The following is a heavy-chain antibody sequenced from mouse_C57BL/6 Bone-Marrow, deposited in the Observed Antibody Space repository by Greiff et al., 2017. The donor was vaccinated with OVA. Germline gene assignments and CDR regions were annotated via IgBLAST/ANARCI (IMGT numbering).Heavy chain of an antibody. CDR3: TSYYDYDEDY. CDR2: IDPENGDT. Sequence: EVQLQQSGAELVRPGASVKLSCTASGFNFKDDYMHWVKQRPEQGLEWIGWIDPENGDTEYASKFQGKATITAYTSSNTAYLQLSSLTSEDTAVYYCTSYYDYDEDYWGQGTTLTVSS. V-gene: IGHV14-4*01. D-gene: IGHD2-4*01. J-gene: IGHJ2*01. CDR1: GFNFKDDY.